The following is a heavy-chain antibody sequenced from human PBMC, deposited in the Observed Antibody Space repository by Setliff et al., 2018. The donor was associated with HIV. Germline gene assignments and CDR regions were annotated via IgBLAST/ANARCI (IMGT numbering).Heavy chain of an antibody. D-gene: IGHD5-12*01. Sequence: PSETLSLTCTVSDGSVSSTGYYWSWLRQHPGKGLEWIGSIYYSGSTNYNPSLKSRLTISLDTSNTQFSLKLSSVTAADTAVYFCAREKYKFGYQVYFFDSWGQGTLVTV. V-gene: IGHV4-31*03. CDR1: DGSVSSTGYY. CDR3: AREKYKFGYQVYFFDS. J-gene: IGHJ4*02. CDR2: IYYSGST.